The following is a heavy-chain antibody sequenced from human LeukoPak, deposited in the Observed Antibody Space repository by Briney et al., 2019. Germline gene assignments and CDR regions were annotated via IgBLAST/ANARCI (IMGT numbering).Heavy chain of an antibody. CDR2: INSDGSST. Sequence: SLRLSCAASGFTFGDYAMHWVRQAPGKGLVWVSRINSDGSSTSYADSVKGRFTISRDNAKNTLYLQMNSLRAEDTAVYYCARSSLWFGIDYWGQGTLVTVSS. CDR1: GFTFGDYA. V-gene: IGHV3-74*01. J-gene: IGHJ4*02. CDR3: ARSSLWFGIDY. D-gene: IGHD3-10*01.